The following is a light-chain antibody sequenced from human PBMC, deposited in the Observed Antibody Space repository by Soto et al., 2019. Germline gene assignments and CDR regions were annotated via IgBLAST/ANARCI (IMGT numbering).Light chain of an antibody. CDR2: RSN. CDR1: SSNIGSNY. CDR3: ATWDDSLSGPV. V-gene: IGLV1-47*01. J-gene: IGLJ2*01. Sequence: QSVLTQPPSTSGTPGQRVTISCSGSSSNIGSNYVYWYQKVPGTAPKLLIYRSNQRPSGVPDRVSGSKSGTSASLAISGLRSDDEADYYCATWDDSLSGPVFGGGTKLT.